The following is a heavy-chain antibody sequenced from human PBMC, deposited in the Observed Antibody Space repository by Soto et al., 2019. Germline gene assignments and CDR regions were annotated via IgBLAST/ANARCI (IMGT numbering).Heavy chain of an antibody. CDR2: ISSSSSYI. Sequence: GGSLRLSCAASGFTFSSYSMNWVRQAPGKGLEWVSSISSSSSYIYYADSVKGRFTISRDNAKNSLYLQMNSLRAEDTAVYYCARDSYLNLSGWYASNAFDIWGQGTMVTVSS. CDR3: ARDSYLNLSGWYASNAFDI. J-gene: IGHJ3*02. V-gene: IGHV3-21*01. D-gene: IGHD6-19*01. CDR1: GFTFSSYS.